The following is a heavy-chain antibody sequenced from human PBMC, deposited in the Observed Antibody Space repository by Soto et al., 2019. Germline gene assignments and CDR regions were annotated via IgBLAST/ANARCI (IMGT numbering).Heavy chain of an antibody. CDR3: AKDKESAVAGTPS. D-gene: IGHD6-19*01. Sequence: SVKVSCKASGGTFSSYTISWVRQAPGQGLEWMGRIIPIPGIANYAQKFQGRVTITADKSTSTAYMELSSLRSEDTAVYYCAKDKESAVAGTPSWGQGTLVTVSS. CDR1: GGTFSSYT. CDR2: IIPIPGIA. J-gene: IGHJ4*02. V-gene: IGHV1-69*04.